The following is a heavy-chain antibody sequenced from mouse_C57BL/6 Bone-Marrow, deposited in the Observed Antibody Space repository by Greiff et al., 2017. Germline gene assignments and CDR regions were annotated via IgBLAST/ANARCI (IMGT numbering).Heavy chain of an antibody. CDR1: GFNIKDDY. Sequence: VQLQQSGAELVRPGASVKLSCTASGFNIKDDYIHWVKQRPEQGLEWIGWIDPEIGDTEYASKLQGKATITSDTSSNTAYLQLSSQTSEDTSVYYCSSFDGNYFDFWGQGTPLTVAS. CDR2: IDPEIGDT. J-gene: IGHJ2*01. D-gene: IGHD2-3*01. CDR3: SSFDGNYFDF. V-gene: IGHV14-4*01.